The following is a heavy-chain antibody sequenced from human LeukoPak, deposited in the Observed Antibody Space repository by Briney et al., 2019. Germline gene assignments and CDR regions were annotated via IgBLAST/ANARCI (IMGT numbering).Heavy chain of an antibody. J-gene: IGHJ4*02. CDR3: ARDAEGGDFDY. V-gene: IGHV1-46*01. CDR1: GYTFTSSY. D-gene: IGHD1-26*01. Sequence: ASVKVSCKASGYTFTSSYMHWVRQAPGQGLEWMGIINPSGGSTSYAQKFQGRVTMTRDMSTSTVYMELSSLRSEDTAVYYCARDAEGGDFDYWGQGTLVTVSS. CDR2: INPSGGST.